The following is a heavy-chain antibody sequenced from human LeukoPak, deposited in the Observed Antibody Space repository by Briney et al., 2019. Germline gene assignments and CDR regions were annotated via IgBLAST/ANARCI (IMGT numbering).Heavy chain of an antibody. Sequence: SETLSLTCAIYGGSFSGYYWSWIRQPPGKGLEWIWEINHSGSTNYNPSLKSRVTMSVDTSNNRLSLNLSPVTAADTAVYYCARDGGGTGRPFDFWGQGTLVTVSS. CDR1: GGSFSGYY. CDR3: ARDGGGTGRPFDF. J-gene: IGHJ4*02. CDR2: INHSGST. D-gene: IGHD1-26*01. V-gene: IGHV4-34*01.